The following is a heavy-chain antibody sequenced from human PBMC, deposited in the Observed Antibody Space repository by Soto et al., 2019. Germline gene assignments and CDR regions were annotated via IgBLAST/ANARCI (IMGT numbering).Heavy chain of an antibody. D-gene: IGHD3-22*01. J-gene: IGHJ4*02. CDR3: ARLGGYVSVGYYYLWDS. CDR1: DGSMNSDSSY. CDR2: INHSGST. V-gene: IGHV4-39*01. Sequence: PSETLSLTCRVSDGSMNSDSSYWGWICQPPGKGLEWIGVINHSGSTYHNLSLKGRVTMSVDASRNQFSLKLTSMTAADTAVYYCARLGGYVSVGYYYLWDSWGQGTLVTVSS.